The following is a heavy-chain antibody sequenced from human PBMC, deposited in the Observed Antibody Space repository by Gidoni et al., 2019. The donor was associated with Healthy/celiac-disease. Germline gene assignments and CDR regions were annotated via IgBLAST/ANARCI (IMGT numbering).Heavy chain of an antibody. Sequence: EVQLVESGGGLVKPGGSLRLSCAASGFTFSNAWMSWVRQAPGKGLEWVGRIKSKTDGGTTDYAAPVKGRFTISRDDSKNTLYLQMNSLKTEDTAVYYCTTAYDSSGYYYDYWGQGTLVTVSS. V-gene: IGHV3-15*01. CDR3: TTAYDSSGYYYDY. D-gene: IGHD3-22*01. J-gene: IGHJ4*02. CDR2: IKSKTDGGTT. CDR1: GFTFSNAW.